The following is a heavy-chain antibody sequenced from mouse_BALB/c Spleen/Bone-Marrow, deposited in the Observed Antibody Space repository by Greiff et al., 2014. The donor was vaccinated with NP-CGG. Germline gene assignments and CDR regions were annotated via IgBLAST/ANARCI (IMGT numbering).Heavy chain of an antibody. CDR2: INPGSGGT. J-gene: IGHJ4*01. V-gene: IGHV1-54*01. CDR3: ARCLTGTSAMDY. D-gene: IGHD4-1*01. Sequence: QVQLQQSGAELVRPGTSVKVSCKASGYASTNYLIEWVKQRPGQGLEWIGVINPGSGGTNYNEKFKAKATLTADKSSNTAYMQLSSLTSDDSAVYFCARCLTGTSAMDYWGQGTSVTVSS. CDR1: GYASTNYL.